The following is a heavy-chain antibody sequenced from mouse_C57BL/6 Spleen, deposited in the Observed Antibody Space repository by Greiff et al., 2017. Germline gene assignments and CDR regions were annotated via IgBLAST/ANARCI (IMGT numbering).Heavy chain of an antibody. D-gene: IGHD2-1*01. J-gene: IGHJ4*01. V-gene: IGHV1-82*01. CDR2: IYPGDGDT. CDR1: GYAFSSSW. Sequence: QVQLQQSGPELVKPGASVKISCKASGYAFSSSWMNWVKQRPGKGLEWIGRIYPGDGDTNYNGKFKGKATLTADKSSSTAYMQLSSLTSEDSAVYFCAREAYGNYYYYAMDYWGQGTSVTVSS. CDR3: AREAYGNYYYYAMDY.